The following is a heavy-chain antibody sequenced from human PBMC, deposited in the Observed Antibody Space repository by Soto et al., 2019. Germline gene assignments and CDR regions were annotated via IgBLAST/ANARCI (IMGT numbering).Heavy chain of an antibody. J-gene: IGHJ4*02. D-gene: IGHD3-22*01. Sequence: QVQLVESGGGVVQPGRSLRLSCAASRFTFSSYAMDWVRQAPGKGLEWVAVISYDGSNKYYADSVKGRFTISRDNSKNTLYLQMNSLRAEDTAVYYCARGVWYDSSGYRLDYWGQGTLVTVSS. CDR3: ARGVWYDSSGYRLDY. V-gene: IGHV3-30-3*01. CDR2: ISYDGSNK. CDR1: RFTFSSYA.